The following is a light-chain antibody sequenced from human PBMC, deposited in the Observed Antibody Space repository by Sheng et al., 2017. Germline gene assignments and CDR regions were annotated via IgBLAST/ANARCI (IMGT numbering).Light chain of an antibody. CDR2: GTS. J-gene: IGKJ5*01. V-gene: IGKV3-20*01. CDR1: QSVSSSH. Sequence: EIVLTQSPGTLSLSPGERATLSCRASQSVSSSHLAWYQQKPGQAPRLLIYGTSSRATGIPDRFSGSGSGTDFTLTISRLEPEDFAVYYCQQYGSFPITFGQGTRLDIK. CDR3: QQYGSFPIT.